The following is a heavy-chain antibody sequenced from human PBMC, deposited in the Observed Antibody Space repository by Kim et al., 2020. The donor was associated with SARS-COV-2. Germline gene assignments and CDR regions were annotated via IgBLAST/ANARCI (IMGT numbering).Heavy chain of an antibody. V-gene: IGHV3-33*01. Sequence: GGSLRLSCVGSGFTFKNYGLHWVRQAPGKGLEWVAVIWYDGSKKFYSDSLKGRFAISRDNSKNTVYLQMNGLGVEDTALYFCARDSAGGAGGSLDHWGQG. CDR2: IWYDGSKK. J-gene: IGHJ4*02. CDR1: GFTFKNYG. CDR3: ARDSAGGAGGSLDH. D-gene: IGHD3-16*01.